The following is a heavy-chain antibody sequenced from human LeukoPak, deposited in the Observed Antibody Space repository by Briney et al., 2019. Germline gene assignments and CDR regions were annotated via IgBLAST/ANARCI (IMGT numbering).Heavy chain of an antibody. J-gene: IGHJ3*01. CDR3: AEHIHWADGFDL. CDR1: SHSMSSGHY. V-gene: IGHV4-38-2*02. CDR2: IYYGGST. D-gene: IGHD7-27*01. Sequence: SETLSLTCNVLSHSMSSGHYWGWIRQPPGKGLEWIGSIYYGGSTYYNPSLKSRVTISEDTAQKQFSLKLDSVTAADTAVYYCAEHIHWADGFDLWGQGTSVTVSS.